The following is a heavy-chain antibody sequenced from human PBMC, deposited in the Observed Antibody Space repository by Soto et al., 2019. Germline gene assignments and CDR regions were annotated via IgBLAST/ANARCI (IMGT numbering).Heavy chain of an antibody. J-gene: IGHJ6*02. CDR1: GASISNYY. CDR3: VRQGLGALQGLVGG. D-gene: IGHD3-16*01. V-gene: IGHV4-59*08. Sequence: QVHLQQSGPGLVKPSETLSLSCTISGASISNYYWSWIRQVPGKGMEWIGYVNDGWGAAYNPSLPXXVXLSLDTSQTLLSLKLASGTATDTAVFDCVRQGLGALQGLVGGWGQGTTVTVSS. CDR2: VNDGWGA.